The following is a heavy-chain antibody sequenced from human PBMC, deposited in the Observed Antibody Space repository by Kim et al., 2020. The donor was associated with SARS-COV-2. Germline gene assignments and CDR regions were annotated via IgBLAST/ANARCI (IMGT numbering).Heavy chain of an antibody. CDR2: ISGSGGST. V-gene: IGHV3-23*01. D-gene: IGHD2-2*01. CDR1: GFTFSSYA. CDR3: AKETERVVVPAAMGDWFDP. Sequence: GGSLRLSCAASGFTFSSYAMSWVRQAPGKGLEWVSAISGSGGSTYYADSVKGRFTISRDNSKNTLYLQMNSLRAEDTAVYYCAKETERVVVPAAMGDWFDPWGQGTLVTVSS. J-gene: IGHJ5*02.